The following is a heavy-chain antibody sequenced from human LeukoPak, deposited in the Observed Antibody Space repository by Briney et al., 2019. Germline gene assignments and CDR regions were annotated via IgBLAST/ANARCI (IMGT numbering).Heavy chain of an antibody. J-gene: IGHJ4*02. D-gene: IGHD3-16*01. Sequence: GESLKISCKGSGYSFSSYWFGWVRQMPGKGLEWMGIIYPGDSESRYSPSFQGQITISVDRSISTVYLQWSSLKASDTAMYYCARHPYISGEIIQIDYWGQGTLVTVSS. CDR2: IYPGDSES. CDR1: GYSFSSYW. V-gene: IGHV5-51*01. CDR3: ARHPYISGEIIQIDY.